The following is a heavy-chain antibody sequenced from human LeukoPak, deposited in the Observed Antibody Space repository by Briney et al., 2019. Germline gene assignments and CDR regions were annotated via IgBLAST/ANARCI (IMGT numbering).Heavy chain of an antibody. Sequence: SETLSLTCTVSGGSISSYYWSWIRQPAGKGLEWIGRIYTSGSTTYNPSLKSRVTMSVDTSKSQFSLNLMSVTAANTAVYYCTRDTGTTGEVKFDPWGQGTLVTVSS. CDR2: IYTSGST. D-gene: IGHD4-17*01. V-gene: IGHV4-4*07. J-gene: IGHJ5*02. CDR1: GGSISSYY. CDR3: TRDTGTTGEVKFDP.